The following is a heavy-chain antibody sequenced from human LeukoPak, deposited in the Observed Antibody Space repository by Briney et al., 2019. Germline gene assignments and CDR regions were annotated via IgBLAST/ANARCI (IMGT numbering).Heavy chain of an antibody. CDR3: ARGWGANCSSTSRLYDVGMDV. CDR1: GGSISSGDYY. Sequence: SQTLSLTCTVSGGSISSGDYYWSWIRQPPGKGLEWIGYIYYSGSTYYNPSLKSRVTISVDTSKNQFSLKLSSVTAADTAVYYCARGWGANCSSTSRLYDVGMDVWGQGTTVTVSS. V-gene: IGHV4-30-4*01. CDR2: IYYSGST. D-gene: IGHD2-2*01. J-gene: IGHJ6*02.